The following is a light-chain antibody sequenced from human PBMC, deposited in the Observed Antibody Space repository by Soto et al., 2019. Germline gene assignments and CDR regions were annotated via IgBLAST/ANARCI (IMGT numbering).Light chain of an antibody. Sequence: ENVLTQSPGTLSLSQGERATLSCRASQTVSSNSLAWYQQKPGQAPRLLIYGASSRATGIPDRFSGSGSGTDFSLTISRLEPDDFAVYYCQQYGRSSRTFGQGTKV. CDR2: GAS. J-gene: IGKJ1*01. CDR1: QTVSSNS. CDR3: QQYGRSSRT. V-gene: IGKV3-20*01.